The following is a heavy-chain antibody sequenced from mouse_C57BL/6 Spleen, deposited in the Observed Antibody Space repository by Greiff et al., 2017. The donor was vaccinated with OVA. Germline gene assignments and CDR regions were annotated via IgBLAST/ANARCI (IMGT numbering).Heavy chain of an antibody. V-gene: IGHV1-53*01. D-gene: IGHD1-1*01. J-gene: IGHJ1*03. CDR2: INPSNGGT. CDR1: GYTFTSYW. CDR3: ARFPNLLRRSGGYFDV. Sequence: VQLQQPGTELVKPGASVKLSCKASGYTFTSYWMHWVKQRPGQGLEWIGNINPSNGGTNYNEKFKSKATLTVDKSSSTAYMQLSSLTSEDSAVYYCARFPNLLRRSGGYFDVWGTGTTVTVSS.